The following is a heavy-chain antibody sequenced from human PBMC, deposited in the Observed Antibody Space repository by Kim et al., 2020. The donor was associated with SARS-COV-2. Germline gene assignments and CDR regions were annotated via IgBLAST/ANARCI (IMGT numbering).Heavy chain of an antibody. Sequence: SETLSLTCTVSDVSSSPYYWSWIRQAPGKGLEWIGYISHSGSTEFNPSLKNRITISVDTSKNQFSLKLTSLTPADTAVYYCATSSSAYEGLYFDYWGQGALVTVSP. D-gene: IGHD6-19*01. CDR1: DVSSSPYY. V-gene: IGHV4-59*01. J-gene: IGHJ4*02. CDR2: ISHSGST. CDR3: ATSSSAYEGLYFDY.